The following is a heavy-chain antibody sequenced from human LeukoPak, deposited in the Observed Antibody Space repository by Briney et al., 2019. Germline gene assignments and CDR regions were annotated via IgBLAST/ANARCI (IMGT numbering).Heavy chain of an antibody. D-gene: IGHD6-6*01. Sequence: SETLSLTCTVSGGSISSYYWSWIGQPPGKGVEWIGNIYYSGSTNYSPSLKSRVTISVDTSKNQFSLHLNSVTPEDTAVYYCARESGSYSSSYRFDSWGQGTLVTVSS. CDR1: GGSISSYY. J-gene: IGHJ4*02. V-gene: IGHV4-59*12. CDR2: IYYSGST. CDR3: ARESGSYSSSYRFDS.